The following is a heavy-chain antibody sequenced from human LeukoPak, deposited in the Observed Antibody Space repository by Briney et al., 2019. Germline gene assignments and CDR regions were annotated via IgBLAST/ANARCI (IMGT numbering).Heavy chain of an antibody. CDR1: GFTFSSYA. J-gene: IGHJ6*02. V-gene: IGHV3-30-3*01. Sequence: GRSLRLSCAASGFTFSSYAMHWVRQAPGKGLEWVAVISYDGSNKYHADSVKGRFTISRDNSKNTLYLQMNSLRAEDTAVYYCAREGYYDSFYYYYGMDVWGQGTTVTVSS. CDR3: AREGYYDSFYYYYGMDV. CDR2: ISYDGSNK. D-gene: IGHD3-22*01.